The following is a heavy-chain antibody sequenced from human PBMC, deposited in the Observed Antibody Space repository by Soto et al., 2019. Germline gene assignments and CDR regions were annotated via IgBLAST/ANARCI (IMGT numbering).Heavy chain of an antibody. D-gene: IGHD4-4*01. Sequence: SVKVSCKASGGTFSSYAISWVRQAPGQGLEWMGGIIPIFGTANYAQKFQGRVTITADESTSTAYMELSSLRSEDTAVYYCARSDDSTSYPLDLWGPGTLVTVSS. CDR3: ARSDDSTSYPLDL. CDR2: IIPIFGTA. CDR1: GGTFSSYA. V-gene: IGHV1-69*13. J-gene: IGHJ5*02.